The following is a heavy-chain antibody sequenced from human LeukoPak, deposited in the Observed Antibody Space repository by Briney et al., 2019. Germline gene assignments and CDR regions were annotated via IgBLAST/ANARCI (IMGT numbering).Heavy chain of an antibody. V-gene: IGHV4-59*01. J-gene: IGHJ5*02. Sequence: PGGSLRLSCAASGFTFSSYAMSWIRQPPGKGLEWVGYIYYSGSTNYNPSLKSRVTISVDTSKNQFSLKLSSVTAADTAVYYCARDSRGQIFGVDFNWFDPWGQGTLVTVSS. CDR3: ARDSRGQIFGVDFNWFDP. D-gene: IGHD3-3*01. CDR2: IYYSGST. CDR1: GFTFSSYA.